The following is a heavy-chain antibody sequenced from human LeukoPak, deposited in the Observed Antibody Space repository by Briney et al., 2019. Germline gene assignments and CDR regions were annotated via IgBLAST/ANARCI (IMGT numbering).Heavy chain of an antibody. CDR3: ARGRTGITMFY. CDR1: GYTFAAYY. J-gene: IGHJ4*02. CDR2: IRPNSGGT. D-gene: IGHD3-10*02. V-gene: IGHV1-2*02. Sequence: ASVKVSCKASGYTFAAYYMYWVRQAPGQGLEWMGWIRPNSGGTNYTQKFQGRVTMTRNTSISTAYMELSSLRSEDTAVYYCARGRTGITMFYWGQGTLVTVSS.